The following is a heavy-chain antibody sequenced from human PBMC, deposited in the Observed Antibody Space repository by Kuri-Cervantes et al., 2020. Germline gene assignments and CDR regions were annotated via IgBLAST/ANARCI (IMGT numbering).Heavy chain of an antibody. D-gene: IGHD3-10*01. Sequence: GESLKISCAASGFTFSSYGMHWVRQAPGKGLEWVAFIRYDGSNKYYADSVKGRFTISRDNSKNTLYLQMNSLRAEDTAVYYCARDRTMVRGAPGYWGQGTLVTVSS. CDR3: ARDRTMVRGAPGY. CDR1: GFTFSSYG. J-gene: IGHJ4*02. CDR2: IRYDGSNK. V-gene: IGHV3-30*02.